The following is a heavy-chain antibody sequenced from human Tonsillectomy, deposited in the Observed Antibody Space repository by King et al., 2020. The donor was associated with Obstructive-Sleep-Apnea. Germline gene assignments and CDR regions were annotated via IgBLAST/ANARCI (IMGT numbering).Heavy chain of an antibody. V-gene: IGHV5-51*01. CDR1: GNSLTSYW. J-gene: IGHJ2*01. CDR2: IYPGDSDT. CDR3: ARGPSYHHWYFNL. Sequence: QLVQSGAEVKKPGESLKISCKGSGNSLTSYWIGWVRQMPGKGLEWMGIIYPGDSDTRNSPSFQGQVTISADKSINTAYLQWSSLKASDTAMYYCARGPSYHHWYFNLWGRGTLVTVSS.